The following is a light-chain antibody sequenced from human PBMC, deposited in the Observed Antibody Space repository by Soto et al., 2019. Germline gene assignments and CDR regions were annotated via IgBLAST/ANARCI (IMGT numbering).Light chain of an antibody. Sequence: QSVLTQPPSVSAATGQKVTISCSGSSSNIGNNYISWYQHLPGTAPRLLIRENNERPSGIPDRFSGSKSGTSATLGITGLQTGDEAVYYCGTWDNGLSAVVFGGGTKLTVL. CDR2: ENN. V-gene: IGLV1-51*02. CDR1: SSNIGNNY. J-gene: IGLJ2*01. CDR3: GTWDNGLSAVV.